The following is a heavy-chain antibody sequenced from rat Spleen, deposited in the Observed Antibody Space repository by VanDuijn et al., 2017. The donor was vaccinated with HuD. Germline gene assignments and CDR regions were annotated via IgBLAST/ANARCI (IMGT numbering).Heavy chain of an antibody. CDR2: IYPGDGDT. V-gene: IGHV1-24*01. CDR3: ARGGSSGFDH. J-gene: IGHJ2*01. CDR1: GYTFTDNY. D-gene: IGHD2-7*01. Sequence: QVQLQQSGTELVKPGSSVKISCKASGYTFTDNYMHWIRQRPGNGLEWIGWIYPGDGDTKYNQKFNGKATLTADKSSSTAYMYLSSLTSEDYGVYFCARGGSSGFDHWGQGVMVTVSS.